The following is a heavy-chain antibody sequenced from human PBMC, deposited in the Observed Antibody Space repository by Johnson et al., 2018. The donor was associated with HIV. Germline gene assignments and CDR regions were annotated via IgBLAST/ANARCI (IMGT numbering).Heavy chain of an antibody. CDR2: ISYDGSNK. Sequence: QVQLVESGGGLVQPGGSLRLSCAASGFTFSSYDMHWVRQATGKGLEWVAVISYDGSNKYYADSVKGRFTISRDNSKNTLYLQMNSLKTEDTAVYYCFPLGDPLDVWGQGTTVTVSS. CDR3: FPLGDPLDV. V-gene: IGHV3-30*03. J-gene: IGHJ3*01. CDR1: GFTFSSYD. D-gene: IGHD6-6*01.